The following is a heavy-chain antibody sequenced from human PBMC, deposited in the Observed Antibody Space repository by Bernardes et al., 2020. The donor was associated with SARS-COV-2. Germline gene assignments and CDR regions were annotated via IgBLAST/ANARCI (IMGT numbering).Heavy chain of an antibody. J-gene: IGHJ4*02. V-gene: IGHV3-72*01. Sequence: GSLRLSCAASGFSFSDHYMDWVRQAPGKGLEWVGRIRNKANSYTTEYAASVKGRFIISRDDSKNLFNLQMNSLKTEDTAVYYCARDGIRGSSGYLDYWGQGTLVTVSS. CDR3: ARDGIRGSSGYLDY. CDR1: GFSFSDHY. D-gene: IGHD3-22*01. CDR2: IRNKANSYTT.